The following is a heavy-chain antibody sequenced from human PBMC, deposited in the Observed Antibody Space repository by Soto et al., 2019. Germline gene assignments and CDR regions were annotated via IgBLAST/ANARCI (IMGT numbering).Heavy chain of an antibody. J-gene: IGHJ4*02. CDR3: ARDPAGYYYFDY. D-gene: IGHD2-15*01. V-gene: IGHV4-4*07. Sequence: PSAPLCLTCTVANGYVRGHYGSWIRQPAGKGPEWIGRIYTIGSTSYNPSLKSRVAMSVATSKNQFSLKGKSVTAADTAVYYCARDPAGYYYFDYWGQGAPVTVSS. CDR1: NGYVRGHY. CDR2: IYTIGST.